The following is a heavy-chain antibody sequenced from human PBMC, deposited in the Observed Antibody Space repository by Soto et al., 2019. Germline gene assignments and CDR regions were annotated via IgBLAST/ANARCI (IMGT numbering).Heavy chain of an antibody. Sequence: GASVKVSCKASGGTFSSYAISWVRQAPGQGLEWMGGIIPIFGTANYAQKFQGRVTITADESTSTAYMELSSLRSEDTAVYYCARDTMVRGVLDYWGQGTLVTVSS. CDR2: IIPIFGTA. J-gene: IGHJ4*02. CDR1: GGTFSSYA. D-gene: IGHD3-10*01. CDR3: ARDTMVRGVLDY. V-gene: IGHV1-69*13.